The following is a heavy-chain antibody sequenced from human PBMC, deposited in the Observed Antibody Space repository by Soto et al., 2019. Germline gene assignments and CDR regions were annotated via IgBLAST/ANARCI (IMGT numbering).Heavy chain of an antibody. CDR1: GFTFSSYA. Sequence: EVQLLESGGGLVQPGGSLRLSCAASGFTFSSYAMSWVRQAPGKGLEWVSGISGSGGSTYYADSVKGRFTFSRDNSKNTLYLQMHSLRAEDTAVYYCAKFGIATTKGSPPYYFDYWGQGTPFTVSS. V-gene: IGHV3-23*01. J-gene: IGHJ4*02. D-gene: IGHD2-21*01. CDR2: ISGSGGST. CDR3: AKFGIATTKGSPPYYFDY.